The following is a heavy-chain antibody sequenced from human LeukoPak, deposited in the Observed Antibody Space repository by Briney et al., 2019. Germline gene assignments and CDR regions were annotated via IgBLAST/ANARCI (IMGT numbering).Heavy chain of an antibody. V-gene: IGHV4-59*08. D-gene: IGHD2-2*01. CDR3: ARLGSTFDI. CDR1: GXSISSYY. Sequence: SETLSLTCTVSGXSISSYYGTWIRQPPGKGLEWIGYIFYSGGSNYNPSLKSRVTISVDTSKNHFSLKLSSVTAADTAVYYCARLGSTFDIWGQGTMVTVSS. J-gene: IGHJ3*02. CDR2: IFYSGGS.